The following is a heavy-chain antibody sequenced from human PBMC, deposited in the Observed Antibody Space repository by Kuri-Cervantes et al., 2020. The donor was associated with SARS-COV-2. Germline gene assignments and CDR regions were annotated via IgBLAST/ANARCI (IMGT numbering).Heavy chain of an antibody. Sequence: GSLGLSCTVSGGSISSYYWSWIRQPPGKGLEWIGYIYHSGSTYYNPSLKSRVTISVDRSKNQFSLKLSSVTAADTAVYYCARDSKYSSSSSYFDYWGQGTLVTVSS. CDR2: IYHSGST. CDR3: ARDSKYSSSSSYFDY. V-gene: IGHV4-59*01. CDR1: GGSISSYY. J-gene: IGHJ4*02. D-gene: IGHD6-6*01.